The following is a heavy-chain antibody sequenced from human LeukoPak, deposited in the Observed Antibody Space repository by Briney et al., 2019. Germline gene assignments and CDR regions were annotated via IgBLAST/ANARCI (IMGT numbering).Heavy chain of an antibody. J-gene: IGHJ6*02. Sequence: GGSLRPSCAASGFTFSSYSMSWVRQAPGKGLEWVSAISGSGGSTYYADSVKGRFTISRDNSKNTLYLQMNSLRAEDTAVYYCAKVGTMVRGVITKYYYYYYGMDVWGQGTTVTVSS. V-gene: IGHV3-23*01. CDR1: GFTFSSYS. D-gene: IGHD3-10*01. CDR2: ISGSGGST. CDR3: AKVGTMVRGVITKYYYYYYGMDV.